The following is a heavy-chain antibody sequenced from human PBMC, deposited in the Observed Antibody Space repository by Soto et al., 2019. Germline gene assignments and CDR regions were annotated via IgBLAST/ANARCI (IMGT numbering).Heavy chain of an antibody. Sequence: QVQLVESGGGVVQPGRSLRLSCAASGFTFSSYGMQWVRQAPGKGLEWVAVISYDGSNKYYADSVKGRFTISRDNSKNTLYLQMNSLRAEDTAVYYCVKKYSSGWYYFDYWGQGTLVTVSS. V-gene: IGHV3-30*18. D-gene: IGHD6-19*01. J-gene: IGHJ4*02. CDR3: VKKYSSGWYYFDY. CDR2: ISYDGSNK. CDR1: GFTFSSYG.